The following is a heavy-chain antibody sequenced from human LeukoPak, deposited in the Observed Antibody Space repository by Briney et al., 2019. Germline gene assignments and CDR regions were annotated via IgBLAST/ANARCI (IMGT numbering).Heavy chain of an antibody. CDR1: GGSISSGGYY. D-gene: IGHD3-10*01. V-gene: IGHV4-31*03. J-gene: IGHJ4*02. Sequence: PSETPSLTCTVSGGSISSGGYYWSWIRQHPGKGLEWIGYIYYSGSTYYNPSLKSRVTISVDTSKNQLSLKLSSVTAADTAVYCCAREGLGVGDYWGQGTLVTVSS. CDR3: AREGLGVGDY. CDR2: IYYSGST.